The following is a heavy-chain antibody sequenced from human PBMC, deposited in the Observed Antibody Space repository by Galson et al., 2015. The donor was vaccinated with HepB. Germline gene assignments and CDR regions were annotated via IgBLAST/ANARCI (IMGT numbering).Heavy chain of an antibody. D-gene: IGHD2-2*01. CDR2: IDPYIGGA. CDR3: ARDLGCSSTGCFRFSFDL. J-gene: IGHJ4*02. V-gene: IGHV1-2*02. CDR1: GYSFTGYY. Sequence: SVKVSCKASGYSFTGYYMHWVRQAPGQGLEWMGRIDPYIGGADYAQKFQGRVTMTRDTSISTVYMELRRLKSDDTAVYYCARDLGCSSTGCFRFSFDLWGQGTLVTVSS.